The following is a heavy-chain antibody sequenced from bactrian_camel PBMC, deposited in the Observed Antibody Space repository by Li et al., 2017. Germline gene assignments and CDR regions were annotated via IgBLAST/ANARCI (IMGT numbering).Heavy chain of an antibody. Sequence: HVQLVESGGGLVQPGGSLRLSCAASGFTFSSYWMYWVRQARGKGLEWVSTISRDSATTCYADSVKGRFTISKDNGGKTLLLQMNNLQPEDTAMYYCATDFNDGRLDYDGACVNVGVLGQGTQVTVS. V-gene: IGHV3S1*01. CDR2: ISRDSATT. J-gene: IGHJ4*01. D-gene: IGHD4*01. CDR1: GFTFSSYW.